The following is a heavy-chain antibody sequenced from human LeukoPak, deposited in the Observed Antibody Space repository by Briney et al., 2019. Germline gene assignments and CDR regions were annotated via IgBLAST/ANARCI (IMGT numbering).Heavy chain of an antibody. CDR3: AKDQYGEAFDI. Sequence: GGSLRLSCAASGFTFRSYATNWVRQAPGKALEWVSAISGSGSATYYADSVKGRFTISRDNSKNTLYLQMNSLRAEDTAVYYCAKDQYGEAFDIWGPGTMVTVSS. CDR1: GFTFRSYA. J-gene: IGHJ3*02. CDR2: ISGSGSAT. D-gene: IGHD4-17*01. V-gene: IGHV3-23*01.